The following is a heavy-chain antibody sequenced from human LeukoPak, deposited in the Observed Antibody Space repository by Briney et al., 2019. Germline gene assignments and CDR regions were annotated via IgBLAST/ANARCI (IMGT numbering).Heavy chain of an antibody. D-gene: IGHD2-15*01. CDR2: ISAYNGNT. Sequence: ASVKVSCKASGYTFTSYGISWVRQAPGQGLEWMGWISAYNGNTNYAQKLQGRVTMTTDTSTSTAYMELRSLRPDDTAVYYCARASGGSRRDYYYGMDVWGKGTTVTVSS. CDR3: ARASGGSRRDYYYGMDV. J-gene: IGHJ6*04. V-gene: IGHV1-18*04. CDR1: GYTFTSYG.